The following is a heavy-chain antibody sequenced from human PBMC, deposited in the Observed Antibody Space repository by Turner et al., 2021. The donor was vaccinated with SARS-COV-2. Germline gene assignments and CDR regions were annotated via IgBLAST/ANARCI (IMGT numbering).Heavy chain of an antibody. CDR1: GFTFRSYS. D-gene: IGHD5-12*01. J-gene: IGHJ4*02. Sequence: EVQLVESGGGLVKPGGSLRLSCAASGFTFRSYSMNWVRQAPGKGMGWVSSISSSNSYRYYTDSGKGRFTISRDNAKNSLYLQMNSLRAEDTAVYYCARDPGYSGYDYWQNTEFFDYWGQGTLVTVSS. CDR2: ISSSNSYR. CDR3: ARDPGYSGYDYWQNTEFFDY. V-gene: IGHV3-21*01.